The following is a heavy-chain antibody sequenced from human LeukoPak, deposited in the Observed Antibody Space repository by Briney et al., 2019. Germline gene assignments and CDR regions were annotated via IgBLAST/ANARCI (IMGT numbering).Heavy chain of an antibody. CDR3: ANLNYYDSSMED. Sequence: TGGSLRLSCAASGFTFGTYAMNWVRQAPGKGLEWLSGILGSGDRTYYADSVKGRFTISRDNSKNTLYLQMNSLRAEDTAVYYCANLNYYDSSMEDWGQGTLVTVSS. D-gene: IGHD3-22*01. CDR1: GFTFGTYA. V-gene: IGHV3-23*01. J-gene: IGHJ4*02. CDR2: ILGSGDRT.